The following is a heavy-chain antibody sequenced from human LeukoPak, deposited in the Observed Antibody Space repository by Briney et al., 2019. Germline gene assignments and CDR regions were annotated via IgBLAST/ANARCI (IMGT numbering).Heavy chain of an antibody. CDR2: IWYDGSNK. CDR1: GFTFSSYG. Sequence: PGGSLRLSCAASGFTFSSYGMHWVRQDPGKGLEWVAVIWYDGSNKYYADSVKGRFTISRDNSKNTLYLQMNSLRAEDTAVYYCARDTLLWFGETNPYYYGMDVWGQGTTVTVSS. V-gene: IGHV3-33*01. D-gene: IGHD3-10*01. CDR3: ARDTLLWFGETNPYYYGMDV. J-gene: IGHJ6*02.